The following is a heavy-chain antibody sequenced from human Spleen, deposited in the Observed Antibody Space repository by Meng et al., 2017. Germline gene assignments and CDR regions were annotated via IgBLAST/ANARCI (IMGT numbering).Heavy chain of an antibody. V-gene: IGHV3-74*01. CDR1: GFTFSSYW. CDR3: VRDFTDGYNDFDP. J-gene: IGHJ5*02. D-gene: IGHD5-24*01. CDR2: ISPDGRGT. Sequence: EVQLVESGGGVVQPGGFLRLSCAASGFTFSSYWMHWVRQAAGKGPVWASRISPDGRGTFYADSVMGRFTISRDNAKNTLFLQMNSLRADDTAVYYCVRDFTDGYNDFDPWGQGTLVTVSS.